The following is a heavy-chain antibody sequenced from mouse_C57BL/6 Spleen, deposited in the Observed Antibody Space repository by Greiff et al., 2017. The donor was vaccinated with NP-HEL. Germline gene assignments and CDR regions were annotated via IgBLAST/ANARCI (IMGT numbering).Heavy chain of an antibody. CDR2: IYPGDGDT. CDR3: ARFSTSVVATDY. CDR1: GYAFSSYW. D-gene: IGHD1-1*01. J-gene: IGHJ2*01. V-gene: IGHV1-80*01. Sequence: QVQLQQSGAELVKPGASVKISCKASGYAFSSYWMNWVKQRPGTGLEWIGQIYPGDGDTNYNGKFKGKATLTADKSSSTAYMQLSSLTSTVSAVYFWARFSTSVVATDYWGQGTTLTVSS.